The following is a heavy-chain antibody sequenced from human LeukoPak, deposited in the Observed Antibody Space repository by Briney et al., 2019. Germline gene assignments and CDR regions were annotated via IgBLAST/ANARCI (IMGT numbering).Heavy chain of an antibody. CDR2: IYYSGST. CDR1: GGSISSGDYY. CDR3: ARDITIFGGYSAQGPI. Sequence: PSETLSLTCTVSGGSISSGDYYWSWIRQPPGKGLEWIGYIYYSGSTYHNPSLKSRVTISVDTSKNQFSLKLSSVTAADTAVYYCARDITIFGGYSAQGPIWGQGTMVTVSS. J-gene: IGHJ3*02. D-gene: IGHD3-3*01. V-gene: IGHV4-30-4*08.